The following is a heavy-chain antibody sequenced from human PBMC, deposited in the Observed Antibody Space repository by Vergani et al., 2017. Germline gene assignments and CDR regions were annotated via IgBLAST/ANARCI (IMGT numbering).Heavy chain of an antibody. CDR1: GFTFSGYS. CDR3: VRDRPLGCSRGY. Sequence: QVRLVQSGGGVVQPGMSLRLSCAASGFTFSGYSMFWVRQSPGQGLEWVTLISHDGTNRHYADSVVGRFTISRDNSKRMVYLQMDNLRPDDTALYYCVRDRPLGCSRGYWGQGTLVTVSS. V-gene: IGHV3-30-3*01. D-gene: IGHD6-13*01. CDR2: ISHDGTNR. J-gene: IGHJ4*02.